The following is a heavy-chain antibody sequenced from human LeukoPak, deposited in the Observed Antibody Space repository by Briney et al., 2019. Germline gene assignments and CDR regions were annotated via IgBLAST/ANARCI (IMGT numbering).Heavy chain of an antibody. Sequence: GGSLRLSFAASGFTFDDYAMHWVRQAPGKGLEWVSGISWNSGSIGYADSVKGRFTISRDNAKNSLYLQMNSLRAEDTAVYYCARTGGSYPYYFEYWGQGTLVTVSS. D-gene: IGHD1-26*01. V-gene: IGHV3-9*01. CDR3: ARTGGSYPYYFEY. CDR2: ISWNSGSI. J-gene: IGHJ4*02. CDR1: GFTFDDYA.